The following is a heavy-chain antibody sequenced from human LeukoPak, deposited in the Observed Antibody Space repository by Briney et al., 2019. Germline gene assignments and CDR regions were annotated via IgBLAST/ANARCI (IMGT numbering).Heavy chain of an antibody. J-gene: IGHJ1*01. V-gene: IGHV4-59*01. Sequence: SETLSLTCTVSGGSISSYYWSWIRQPPGKGLEWIGHIYYSGSTNYNPSLKSRVTLSVDTSKNQFSLRLSSVTAADTAVYYCARGGTRHYFQHWGQGTLVTVSS. CDR2: IYYSGST. D-gene: IGHD2-2*01. CDR3: ARGGTRHYFQH. CDR1: GGSISSYY.